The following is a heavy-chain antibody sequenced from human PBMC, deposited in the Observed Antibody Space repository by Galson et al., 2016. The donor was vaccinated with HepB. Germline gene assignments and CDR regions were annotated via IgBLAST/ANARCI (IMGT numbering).Heavy chain of an antibody. CDR3: AKPRYYYGSGNYGMDG. CDR2: IVYDGTND. V-gene: IGHV3-30*18. Sequence: SLRLSCAAPGFLFSDYGMHWVRQAPGKGLEWVAVIVYDGTNDHYADSVRGRFTISRDNSQNTLYLQMTSLRREDTAVYYCAKPRYYYGSGNYGMDGWGQGTTVTVSS. J-gene: IGHJ6*02. CDR1: GFLFSDYG. D-gene: IGHD3-10*01.